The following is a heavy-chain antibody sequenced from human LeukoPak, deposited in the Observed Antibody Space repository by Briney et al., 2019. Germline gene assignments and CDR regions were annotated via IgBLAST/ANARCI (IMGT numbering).Heavy chain of an antibody. Sequence: PGGSLRLSCAASGFTFSNYWMTWVRQAPGKGLEWVANINQDGGEKYYVDSVTGRFTISRDNAKNSLYLQMNSPRAEDTAVYYCARGDSSGSIFDYWGQGTLVIVSS. CDR1: GFTFSNYW. D-gene: IGHD3-22*01. J-gene: IGHJ4*02. CDR2: INQDGGEK. CDR3: ARGDSSGSIFDY. V-gene: IGHV3-7*01.